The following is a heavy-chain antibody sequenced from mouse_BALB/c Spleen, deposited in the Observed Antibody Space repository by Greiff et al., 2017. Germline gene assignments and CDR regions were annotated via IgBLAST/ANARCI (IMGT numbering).Heavy chain of an antibody. V-gene: IGHV5-6-5*01. J-gene: IGHJ2*01. D-gene: IGHD1-1*01. Sequence: EVKLVESGGGLVKPGGSLKLSCAASGFTFSSYAMSWVRQTPEKRLEWVASISSGGSTYYPDSVKGRFTISRDNARNILYLQMSSLRSEDTAMYYCARGGDYGSSWYWGQGTTLTVSS. CDR1: GFTFSSYA. CDR3: ARGGDYGSSWY. CDR2: ISSGGST.